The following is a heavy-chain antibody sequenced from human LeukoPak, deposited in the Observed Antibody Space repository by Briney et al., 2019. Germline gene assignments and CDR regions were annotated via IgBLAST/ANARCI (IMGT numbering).Heavy chain of an antibody. J-gene: IGHJ3*02. V-gene: IGHV3-48*01. CDR1: GFIFSSHG. CDR3: ARRQGRRGIVGPTILKGAFDI. CDR2: ITPSSSII. Sequence: GGTLRLSCAASGFIFSSHGMNWVRQAPGKGLEWVSYITPSSSIIYYSDSVKGRFTISRDDAKNSLYLQMNSLRAEDTAVYYCARRQGRRGIVGPTILKGAFDIWGQGTMVTVSS. D-gene: IGHD1-26*01.